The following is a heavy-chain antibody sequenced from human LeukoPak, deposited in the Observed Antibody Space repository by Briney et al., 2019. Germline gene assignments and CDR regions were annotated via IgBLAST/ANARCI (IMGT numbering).Heavy chain of an antibody. CDR3: ARGWGAGITGTSFPPAFDI. V-gene: IGHV4-31*03. D-gene: IGHD1-7*01. J-gene: IGHJ3*02. CDR2: IYYSGST. CDR1: GGSISSGGYY. Sequence: SQTLSLTCTVSGGSISSGGYYWSWIRQRPGKGLEWIGYIYYSGSTYYNPSLKSRVTISVDTSKNQFSLKLSSVTAADTAVYYCARGWGAGITGTSFPPAFDIWGQGTMVTVSS.